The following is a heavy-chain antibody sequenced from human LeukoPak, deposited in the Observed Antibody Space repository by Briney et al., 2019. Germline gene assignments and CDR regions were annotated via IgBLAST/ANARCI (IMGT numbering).Heavy chain of an antibody. CDR2: INHSGST. V-gene: IGHV4-34*01. Sequence: PSETLSLTCAVYGGSFSGYYWSWIRQPPGKGLEWIGEINHSGSTNYNPSLKSRVTISVDTSKNQFSLKLSSVTAADTAVYYCARGRYGSGSYGGYWGQGTLVTVSS. CDR1: GGSFSGYY. J-gene: IGHJ4*02. CDR3: ARGRYGSGSYGGY. D-gene: IGHD3-10*01.